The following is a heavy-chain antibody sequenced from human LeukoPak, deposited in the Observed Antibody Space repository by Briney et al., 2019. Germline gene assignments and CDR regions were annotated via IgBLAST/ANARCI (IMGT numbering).Heavy chain of an antibody. V-gene: IGHV4-59*08. CDR2: IYYSGST. CDR1: GGSIGSYY. Sequence: SETLSLTCTVSGGSIGSYYWSWIRQPPGKGLEWIGYIYYSGSTNYNPSLKSRVTISVDTSKNQFSLKLSSVTAADTAVYYCARGYGSGSYYYYYGMDVWGQGTTVNVSS. D-gene: IGHD3-10*01. J-gene: IGHJ6*02. CDR3: ARGYGSGSYYYYYGMDV.